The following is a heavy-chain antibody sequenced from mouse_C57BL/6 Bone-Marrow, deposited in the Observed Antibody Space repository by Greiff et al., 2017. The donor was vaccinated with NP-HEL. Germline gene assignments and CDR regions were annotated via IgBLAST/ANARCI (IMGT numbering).Heavy chain of an antibody. CDR1: GFTFSSYA. CDR3: ERAASNYYDSSPHGAMDY. Sequence: DVKLVESGGGLVKPGGSLKLSCAASGFTFSSYAMSWVRQTPEKRLEWVATISNGGSYTYYPDNVKGRFTISRDNAENNLYLQMSHLKSEDTAMYYCERAASNYYDSSPHGAMDYWGQGTSVTVSS. V-gene: IGHV5-4*03. D-gene: IGHD1-1*01. CDR2: ISNGGSYT. J-gene: IGHJ4*01.